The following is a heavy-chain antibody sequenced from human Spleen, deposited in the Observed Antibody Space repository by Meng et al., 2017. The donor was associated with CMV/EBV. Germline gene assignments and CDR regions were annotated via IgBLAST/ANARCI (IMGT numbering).Heavy chain of an antibody. J-gene: IGHJ4*02. CDR1: GFTFSSYA. Sequence: GESLKISCAASGFTFSSYAMHWVRQAPGKGLEWVAVISYDGSNKYYADSVKGRFTISRDNSKNTLYLQMNSLRAEDTAVYYCARSPIVVVPAGLFDYWGQGTLVTVSS. D-gene: IGHD2-2*01. CDR2: ISYDGSNK. CDR3: ARSPIVVVPAGLFDY. V-gene: IGHV3-30-3*01.